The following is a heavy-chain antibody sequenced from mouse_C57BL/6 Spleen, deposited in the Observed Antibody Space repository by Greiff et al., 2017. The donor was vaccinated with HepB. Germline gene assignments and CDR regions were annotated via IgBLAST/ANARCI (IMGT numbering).Heavy chain of an antibody. Sequence: EVQLQQSGAELVRPGSSVKMSCKTSGYTFTSYGINWVKQRPGQGLEWIGYIYMGNGYTEYNEKFKGKATLTSDTSSSTAYMQLSSLTSEDSAIYFCARDGNSFYYAMDYWGQGTSVTVSS. D-gene: IGHD2-1*01. CDR3: ARDGNSFYYAMDY. CDR2: IYMGNGYT. V-gene: IGHV1-58*01. CDR1: GYTFTSYG. J-gene: IGHJ4*01.